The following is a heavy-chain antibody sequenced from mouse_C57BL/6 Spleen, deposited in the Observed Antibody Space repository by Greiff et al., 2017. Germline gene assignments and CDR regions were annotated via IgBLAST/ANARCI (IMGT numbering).Heavy chain of an antibody. J-gene: IGHJ1*03. V-gene: IGHV1-74*01. Sequence: QVQLQQPGAELVKPGASVKVSCKASGYTFTSYWMHWVKQRPGQGLEWIGRIHPSDSDTNYNQKFKGKATLTVDKYSSTAYMQLSSLTSEDSAVYYCAIEDYYGSSDFDVWGTGTTVTVSS. CDR3: AIEDYYGSSDFDV. D-gene: IGHD1-1*01. CDR1: GYTFTSYW. CDR2: IHPSDSDT.